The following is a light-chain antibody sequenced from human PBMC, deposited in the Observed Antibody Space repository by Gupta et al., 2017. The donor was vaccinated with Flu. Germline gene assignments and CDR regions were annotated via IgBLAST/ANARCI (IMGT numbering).Light chain of an antibody. J-gene: IGLJ3*02. V-gene: IGLV2-8*01. CDR1: SSDIDGYNY. Sequence: QSALTQPPSASGSPGQSITISCTGTSSDIDGYNYVSWYQPLPGKAPKLMIYEVCNRPSGVSYRFSGFTSGNTASLTXSXLQAEDXADDESNSYACNNNWLFGGGTDLTVL. CDR2: EVC. CDR3: NSYACNNNWL.